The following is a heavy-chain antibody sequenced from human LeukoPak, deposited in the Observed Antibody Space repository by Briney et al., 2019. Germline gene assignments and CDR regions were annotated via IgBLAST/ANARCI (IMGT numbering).Heavy chain of an antibody. CDR3: AKRSASEYYFDY. D-gene: IGHD6-6*01. CDR2: ISSDGSNK. CDR1: GFTFSSSV. V-gene: IGHV3-30*18. Sequence: GGSLRLSCAASGFTFSSSVMHWGRQAPGKGLEWVAAISSDGSNKYYVGSVKGRFTISRDNSKNTLYLQMNSLRAEDTAVYYCAKRSASEYYFDYWGQGALVTVSS. J-gene: IGHJ4*02.